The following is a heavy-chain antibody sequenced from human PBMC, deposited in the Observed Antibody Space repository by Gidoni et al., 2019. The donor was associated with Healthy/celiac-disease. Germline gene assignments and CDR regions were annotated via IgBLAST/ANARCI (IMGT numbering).Heavy chain of an antibody. CDR1: GGTFSSYA. CDR3: AGKRVYFGGGDYYGMDV. CDR2: ILPIFGTA. D-gene: IGHD3-10*01. V-gene: IGHV1-69*01. J-gene: IGHJ6*02. Sequence: QVQLVQSGAEVKKPGSSVKVSCKASGGTFSSYAISWVRQAPGQGLEWMGGILPIFGTANYAQKFQGRVTITADESTSTAYMELSSLRSEDTAVYYCAGKRVYFGGGDYYGMDVWGQGTTVTVSS.